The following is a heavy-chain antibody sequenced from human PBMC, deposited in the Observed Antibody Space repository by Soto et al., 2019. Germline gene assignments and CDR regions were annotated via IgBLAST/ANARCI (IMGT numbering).Heavy chain of an antibody. V-gene: IGHV4-38-2*01. D-gene: IGHD3-22*01. CDR2: IFHGGTT. CDR1: LYSISSGYY. J-gene: IGHJ4*02. CDR3: ARHADSSSYYYPFDY. Sequence: SETLSLTCFVSLYSISSGYYWGWIRHPPGKGLAWIGSIFHGGTTYYNPSLKSRLTISVDTSKNQFSLTLSSVTAADTAVYYCARHADSSSYYYPFDYWGQGSLVTVSS.